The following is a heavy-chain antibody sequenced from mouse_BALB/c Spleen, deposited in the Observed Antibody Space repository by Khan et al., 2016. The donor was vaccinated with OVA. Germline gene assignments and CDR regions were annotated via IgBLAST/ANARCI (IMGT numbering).Heavy chain of an antibody. CDR3: TRDRIDY. J-gene: IGHJ2*01. CDR1: GYTFTTYW. Sequence: QVRLQQSGAELAKPGASVKMSCKASGYTFTTYWMHWVKQRPGQGLEWIGYINPTSGYTDYNEKFKDRATLSGDKSSSTAYMQLSSLTSEDSAVYYCTRDRIDYWGQGTTLTVSS. CDR2: INPTSGYT. V-gene: IGHV1-7*01.